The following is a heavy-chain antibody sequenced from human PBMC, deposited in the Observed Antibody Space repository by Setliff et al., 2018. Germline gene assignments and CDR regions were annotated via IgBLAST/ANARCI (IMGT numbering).Heavy chain of an antibody. J-gene: IGHJ6*02. D-gene: IGHD2-15*01. CDR2: ISSSSSYI. V-gene: IGHV3-21*06. CDR1: GFTFSSYS. Sequence: GSLRLSCAASGFTFSSYSMNWVRQAPGRGLEWVSSISSSSSYIFYAESLKGRFTISRDNAKNSLHLQMTSLSAEDTAVYYCARRLPYFGMDVWGQGTTVTVSS. CDR3: ARRLPYFGMDV.